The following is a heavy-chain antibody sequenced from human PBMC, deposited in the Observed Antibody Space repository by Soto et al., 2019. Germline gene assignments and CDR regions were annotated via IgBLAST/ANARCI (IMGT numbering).Heavy chain of an antibody. CDR1: GYTFTSYG. Sequence: ASVKVSCKASGYTFTSYGISWVRQAPGQGLEWMGWISAYNGNTNYAQKLQGRVTMTTDTSTSTAYMELRSLRSDDTAVYYCPRVLSSGWSLDAFDIWGQGTMVTVSS. J-gene: IGHJ3*02. V-gene: IGHV1-18*01. D-gene: IGHD6-19*01. CDR3: PRVLSSGWSLDAFDI. CDR2: ISAYNGNT.